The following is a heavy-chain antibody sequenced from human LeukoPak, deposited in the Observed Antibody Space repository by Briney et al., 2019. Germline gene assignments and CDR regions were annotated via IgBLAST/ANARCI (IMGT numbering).Heavy chain of an antibody. J-gene: IGHJ4*02. CDR1: GFTFSSYG. CDR3: ARGSRASGGYYFDY. D-gene: IGHD1-26*01. V-gene: IGHV3-33*01. CDR2: IWNDGSNK. Sequence: GESLRLSCAPSGFTFSSYGMHWVRQAPGRGLGWVAVIWNDGSNKYYADSVKGRFTISRENSKNTLYLQMNSLRAKDTAVYYCARGSRASGGYYFDYWGQGTLVTVSS.